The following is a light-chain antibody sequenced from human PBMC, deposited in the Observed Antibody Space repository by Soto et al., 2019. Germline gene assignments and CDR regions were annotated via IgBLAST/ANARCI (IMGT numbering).Light chain of an antibody. Sequence: ILLTQSPDTLSLSPVERATLSFMASQSVSNTYLAWYQQKPGQAPRLLIYGASGRATAIPDRFSGSGSGTEFTLIINRLEPEDFALYYCQHYGTSIIFGQGTRLETK. CDR3: QHYGTSII. J-gene: IGKJ5*01. V-gene: IGKV3-20*01. CDR2: GAS. CDR1: QSVSNTY.